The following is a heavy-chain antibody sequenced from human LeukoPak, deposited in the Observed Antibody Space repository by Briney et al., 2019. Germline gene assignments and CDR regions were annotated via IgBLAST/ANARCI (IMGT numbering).Heavy chain of an antibody. Sequence: PSETLSLTCTVSGGSLSSYYWSWIRQPPGKGLEWIGYIYNSGSTNYNPSLRSRVTISVDTSKNKFSLKLSSVTAADTAVYYCARQRKYQLLFGYYYYYMDVWGKGTTVTVSS. CDR2: IYNSGST. J-gene: IGHJ6*03. D-gene: IGHD2-2*01. CDR1: GGSLSSYY. CDR3: ARQRKYQLLFGYYYYYMDV. V-gene: IGHV4-59*01.